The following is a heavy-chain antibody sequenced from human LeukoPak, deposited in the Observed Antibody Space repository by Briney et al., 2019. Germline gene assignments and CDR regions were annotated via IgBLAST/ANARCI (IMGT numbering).Heavy chain of an antibody. Sequence: GGSLRLSCAASGFTFSIYAMSWVRQAPGKGLEWVAFIRYDGSNKYYADSVKGRFTISRDNSKNTLYLQMNSLRAEDTAVYYCAKDTSGIAAAGDYWGQGTLATVSS. V-gene: IGHV3-30*02. CDR2: IRYDGSNK. CDR3: AKDTSGIAAAGDY. D-gene: IGHD6-13*01. CDR1: GFTFSIYA. J-gene: IGHJ4*02.